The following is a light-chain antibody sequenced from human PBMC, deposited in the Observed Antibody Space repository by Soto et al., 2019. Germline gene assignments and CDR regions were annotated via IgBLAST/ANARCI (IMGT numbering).Light chain of an antibody. Sequence: DIQMTQSPSTLSGSVGDRVTITCRASQTISSWLAWYQQKXGKAPKXXSYKASTLKSGVPSRFRGSGSGTEFTLTISSLQPDDFATYYCQHYNSYSEAFGQGTKVDIK. J-gene: IGKJ1*01. CDR1: QTISSW. CDR2: KAS. CDR3: QHYNSYSEA. V-gene: IGKV1-5*03.